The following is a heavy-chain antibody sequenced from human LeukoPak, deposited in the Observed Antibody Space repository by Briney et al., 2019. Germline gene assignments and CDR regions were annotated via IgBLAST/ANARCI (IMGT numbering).Heavy chain of an antibody. CDR3: ARLNRDYGDSLDAFDI. J-gene: IGHJ3*02. V-gene: IGHV5-51*01. Sequence: GESLKISWQGSGYRFTNYWIGWGRQVPGKGLGWMGIIYHGEYDNRYSPSFEGQVTISDEKSRSTTLLKRSSREAPDPALSSWARLNRDYGDSLDAFDISGQGTMVTVSS. CDR1: GYRFTNYW. CDR2: IYHGEYDN. D-gene: IGHD4-17*01.